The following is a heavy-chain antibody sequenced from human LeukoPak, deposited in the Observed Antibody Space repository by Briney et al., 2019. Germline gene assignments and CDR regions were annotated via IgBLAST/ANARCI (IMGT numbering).Heavy chain of an antibody. J-gene: IGHJ4*02. D-gene: IGHD2-2*01. Sequence: PGGSLRLSCAASGFTFSNYAIHWVRQAPGKGLEWVAVISYDGSNKYYADSVKGRFTISRDNSKNTLYLQMNSLRAEDTALYYCAKDGPQSEYQPLGSSDYWGQGTLVTVSS. CDR2: ISYDGSNK. V-gene: IGHV3-33*05. CDR3: AKDGPQSEYQPLGSSDY. CDR1: GFTFSNYA.